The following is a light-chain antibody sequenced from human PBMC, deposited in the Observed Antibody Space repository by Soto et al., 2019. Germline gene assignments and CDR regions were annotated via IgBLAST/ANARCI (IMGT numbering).Light chain of an antibody. CDR1: SSNIGSNY. J-gene: IGLJ2*01. CDR3: GTWDTSPSAGV. CDR2: DNN. Sequence: QSVLTQPPSVSATPGQEVTISCSGSSSNIGSNYVSWYQQLPGTAPKLLIYDNNKRPSGIPDRFSGSKSGTAATLGITGLQTGDEADYYCGTWDTSPSAGVFGGGTKLTVL. V-gene: IGLV1-51*01.